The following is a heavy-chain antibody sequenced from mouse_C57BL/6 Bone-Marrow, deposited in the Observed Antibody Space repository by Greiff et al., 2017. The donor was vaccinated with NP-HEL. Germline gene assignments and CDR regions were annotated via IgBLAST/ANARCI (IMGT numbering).Heavy chain of an antibody. CDR2: INPNNGGT. V-gene: IGHV1-22*01. CDR3: ARYYYGSQYYLDY. D-gene: IGHD1-1*01. Sequence: VQLQQSGPELVKPGASVKMSCKASGYTFTDYYMHWVKQSHGKSLEWIGYINPNNGGTSYNQKFKGKATLTVNKSSSTAYMELRSLTSEDSAVYYCARYYYGSQYYLDYWGQGTTLTVSS. J-gene: IGHJ2*01. CDR1: GYTFTDYY.